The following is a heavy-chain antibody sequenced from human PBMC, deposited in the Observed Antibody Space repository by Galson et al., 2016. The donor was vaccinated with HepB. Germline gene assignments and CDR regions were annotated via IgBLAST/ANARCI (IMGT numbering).Heavy chain of an antibody. CDR2: ANAGDSNT. J-gene: IGHJ6*02. Sequence: SLRLSCAASGFTFSSYAMSWVRQAPGKGLEWVSAANAGDSNTFYIDSVKGRFTISRDNSKSTVYLQKDSLRAEDTAVYYCARRTTGTIWSVDIWGQGTTVTVSS. D-gene: IGHD1-1*01. V-gene: IGHV3-23*01. CDR1: GFTFSSYA. CDR3: ARRTTGTIWSVDI.